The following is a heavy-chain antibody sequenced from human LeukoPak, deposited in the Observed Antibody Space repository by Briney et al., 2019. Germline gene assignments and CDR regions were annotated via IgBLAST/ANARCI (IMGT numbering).Heavy chain of an antibody. CDR3: ARHLGSDWAYEDY. CDR2: IYPGDSDT. Sequence: GESLKISCQGSGYSFTSYWIGWVRQMPGKGLGWMGIIYPGDSDTRYSPSFQGQVTISADKSISTAYLQWSSLKASDTAMYYCARHLGSDWAYEDYWGQGTLVTVSS. D-gene: IGHD3-9*01. V-gene: IGHV5-51*01. J-gene: IGHJ4*02. CDR1: GYSFTSYW.